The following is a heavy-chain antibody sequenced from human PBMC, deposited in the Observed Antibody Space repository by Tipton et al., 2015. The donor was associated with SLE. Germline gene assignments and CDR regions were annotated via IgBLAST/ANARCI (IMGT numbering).Heavy chain of an antibody. CDR1: GFSLNNYG. D-gene: IGHD2-15*01. CDR2: IAYDGVNK. CDR3: AREGYCSGGSCYSGY. Sequence: SLRLSCAVSGFSLNNYGVFWVRQAPGKGLDWVTVIAYDGVNKYYADSVKGRFTISRDDSKNEVDLQMNSLRVEDTAVYYCAREGYCSGGSCYSGYWGQGTLVTVSS. J-gene: IGHJ4*02. V-gene: IGHV3-30*19.